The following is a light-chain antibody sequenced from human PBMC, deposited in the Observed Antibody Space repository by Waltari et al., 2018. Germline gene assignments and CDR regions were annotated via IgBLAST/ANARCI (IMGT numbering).Light chain of an antibody. V-gene: IGLV1-40*01. J-gene: IGLJ3*02. Sequence: QSALTPPPSVSGAPGPRVTISCPGSRSTIGATYAVPLSQQLPRTAPKLRIHGNSNRPSGVPDRFSGSKSGTSASLAITGLQAEDEADYYCQSYDNRLSAWVFGGGTKLTVL. CDR1: RSTIGATYA. CDR3: QSYDNRLSAWV. CDR2: GNS.